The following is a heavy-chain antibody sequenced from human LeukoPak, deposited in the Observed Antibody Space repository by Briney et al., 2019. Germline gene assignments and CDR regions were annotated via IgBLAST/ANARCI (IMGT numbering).Heavy chain of an antibody. CDR3: ARDGLHTAHFDY. Sequence: GGSLRLSCAASGFTFSSYWMHWVRQAPGKGLEWVSTVSAGSDVHYADSVKGRFTISRDNAKDSLYLQMNSLRDEDTAVYYCARDGLHTAHFDYWGQGTLVTVSS. J-gene: IGHJ4*02. CDR1: GFTFSSYW. CDR2: VSAGSDV. V-gene: IGHV3-69-1*01. D-gene: IGHD5-18*01.